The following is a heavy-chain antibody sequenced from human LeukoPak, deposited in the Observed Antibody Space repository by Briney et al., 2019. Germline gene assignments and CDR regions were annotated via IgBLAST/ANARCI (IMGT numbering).Heavy chain of an antibody. Sequence: SETLSLTCTVSGGSISSSSYYWGWIRQPPGKGLEWIVSIYYSGSTYYNPSLKSRVTISVDTSKNQFSLNLSSVTAADTAVYYCARLYYDSSGYYQICYFDYWGQGTLVTVSS. CDR2: IYYSGST. CDR3: ARLYYDSSGYYQICYFDY. D-gene: IGHD3-22*01. J-gene: IGHJ4*02. CDR1: GGSISSSSYY. V-gene: IGHV4-39*01.